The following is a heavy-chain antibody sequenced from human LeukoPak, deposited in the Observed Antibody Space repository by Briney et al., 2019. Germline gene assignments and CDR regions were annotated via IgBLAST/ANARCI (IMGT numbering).Heavy chain of an antibody. CDR3: ATDRISVAGIFDY. Sequence: TGGSLRLSCAASGFIFSNSAMHWVRQAPGKGLEWVAVISYDGSNQYYVDSVEGRFTISRDNSKNTLYLQMNTLRAEDTAVYYCATDRISVAGIFDYWGQGTLVAVSS. V-gene: IGHV3-30-3*01. CDR1: GFIFSNSA. J-gene: IGHJ4*02. D-gene: IGHD6-19*01. CDR2: ISYDGSNQ.